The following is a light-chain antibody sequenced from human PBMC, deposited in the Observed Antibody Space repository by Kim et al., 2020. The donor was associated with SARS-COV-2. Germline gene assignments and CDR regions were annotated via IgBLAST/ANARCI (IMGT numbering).Light chain of an antibody. CDR2: RAS. V-gene: IGKV3-15*01. CDR3: QQFNDWPRT. J-gene: IGKJ2*01. Sequence: EIVMTQSPATLSVSPGEGATLSCRASQSVNSNLAWYQQTPGQAPRLVIYRASTRATGVPARFSGSGSGTEFTLTISSLQSEDFAVYYCQQFNDWPRTFGQGTKLEIK. CDR1: QSVNSN.